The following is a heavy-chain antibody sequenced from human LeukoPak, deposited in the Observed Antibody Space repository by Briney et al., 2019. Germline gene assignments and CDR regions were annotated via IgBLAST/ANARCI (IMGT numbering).Heavy chain of an antibody. CDR2: ISGSGGST. CDR3: AKVRGLAVAGNNRRNYFDY. CDR1: GFTFSSYA. Sequence: PGGSLRLSCAASGFTFSSYAMSWVRQAPGKGLEWVSAISGSGGSTYYADSVKGRFTISRDNSKNTLYLQMNSLRAEDTAVYYCAKVRGLAVAGNNRRNYFDYWRQGTLVTVSS. J-gene: IGHJ4*02. V-gene: IGHV3-23*01. D-gene: IGHD6-19*01.